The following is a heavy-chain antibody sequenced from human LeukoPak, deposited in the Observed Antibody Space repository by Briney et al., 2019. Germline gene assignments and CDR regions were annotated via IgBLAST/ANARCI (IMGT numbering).Heavy chain of an antibody. CDR1: GGSFSGYY. CDR2: INHSGST. J-gene: IGHJ4*02. CDR3: VRRFTFGVPARFDY. V-gene: IGHV4-34*01. D-gene: IGHD2-8*01. Sequence: PSETLSLTCAVYGGSFSGYYWSWIRQPPGKGLEWIGEINHSGSTNYNPSLKSRVTISVDTSKNQFSLKPSSVTAADTAVYYCVRRFTFGVPARFDYWGQGTLVTVSS.